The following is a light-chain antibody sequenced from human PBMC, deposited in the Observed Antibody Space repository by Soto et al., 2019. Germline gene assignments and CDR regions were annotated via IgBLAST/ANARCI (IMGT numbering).Light chain of an antibody. CDR1: QSLLHSNGYTY. CDR3: MQALQTPWT. V-gene: IGKV2-28*01. CDR2: LGS. Sequence: DIVMTQSPLSLPVTPGEPASISCRSSQSLLHSNGYTYLDWYLQKPGQSPQLLIYLGSNRASGVPDRCSGSGSGTDFTLKISRVEAEDVGVYYCMQALQTPWTFGQGTKMEIK. J-gene: IGKJ1*01.